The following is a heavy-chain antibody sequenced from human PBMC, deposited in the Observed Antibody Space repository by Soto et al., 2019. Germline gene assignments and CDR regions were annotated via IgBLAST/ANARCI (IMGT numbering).Heavy chain of an antibody. V-gene: IGHV1-69*13. CDR3: ARATTDYDILTGYYGPGMDV. CDR1: GGRFGSYS. Sequence: VKVSCKASGGRFGSYSISCVRQAPEQGLEWMGGIIPIFGTANYAQKFQGRVTITADESTSTAYMELSSLRSEDTAVYYCARATTDYDILTGYYGPGMDVWGQGTTVTVSS. J-gene: IGHJ6*02. D-gene: IGHD3-9*01. CDR2: IIPIFGTA.